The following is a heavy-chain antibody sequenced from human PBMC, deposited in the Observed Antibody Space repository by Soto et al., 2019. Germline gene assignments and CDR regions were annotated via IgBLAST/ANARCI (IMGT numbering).Heavy chain of an antibody. CDR2: ISGSGGST. CDR1: GFTFSSYA. J-gene: IGHJ4*02. V-gene: IGHV3-23*01. D-gene: IGHD3-3*01. Sequence: GGSLRLSCAASGFTFSSYAMSWVRQAPGKGLEWVSAISGSGGSTYYADSVKGRFTISRDNSKNTLYLQMNSLRAEDTAVYYCVENYDFWPLNRFDYWGQGTLVPVSS. CDR3: VENYDFWPLNRFDY.